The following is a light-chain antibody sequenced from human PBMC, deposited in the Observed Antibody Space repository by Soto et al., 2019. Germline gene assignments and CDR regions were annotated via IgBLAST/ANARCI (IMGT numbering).Light chain of an antibody. J-gene: IGKJ1*01. CDR3: QQYAGSPPWT. Sequence: EIVLTQSPGTLSLSPGERATLSCRASQSVSGSQLAWYQQKPAQAPRLLIFGASSRAAGIPDRFSGSGSGTDFTLTISRLEPEDFAVYYCQQYAGSPPWTFGQGTKVEIK. V-gene: IGKV3-20*01. CDR1: QSVSGSQ. CDR2: GAS.